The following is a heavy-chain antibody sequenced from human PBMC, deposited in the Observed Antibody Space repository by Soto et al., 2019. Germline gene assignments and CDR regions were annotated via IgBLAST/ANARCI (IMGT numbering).Heavy chain of an antibody. CDR2: ISSGSTNI. D-gene: IGHD1-1*01. Sequence: QVQLVESGGGLVKPGGSLRLSCAASGFTFSDFYMSWIRQAPGTGLEWISYISSGSTNIFYADSVKGRFTVSRDNAKNSVYLQMDSLRDDDTAVYYCARDRNATGSDYWGQGTLVTVSS. V-gene: IGHV3-11*01. CDR3: ARDRNATGSDY. CDR1: GFTFSDFY. J-gene: IGHJ4*02.